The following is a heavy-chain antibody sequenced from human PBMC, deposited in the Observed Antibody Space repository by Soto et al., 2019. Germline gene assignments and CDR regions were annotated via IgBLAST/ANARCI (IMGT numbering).Heavy chain of an antibody. Sequence: GWSLRLSCAASGFSFTTYVMHWVRQAPGKGLEWVAVISHDGSYKYYGDGVKGRFTISRDTSKNAVYLEMNSLRPEDTAVYYCAKGLLAIVGTTLPRDAFNIWGEGTLVTVSS. D-gene: IGHD1-26*01. J-gene: IGHJ3*02. CDR2: ISHDGSYK. V-gene: IGHV3-30*18. CDR1: GFSFTTYV. CDR3: AKGLLAIVGTTLPRDAFNI.